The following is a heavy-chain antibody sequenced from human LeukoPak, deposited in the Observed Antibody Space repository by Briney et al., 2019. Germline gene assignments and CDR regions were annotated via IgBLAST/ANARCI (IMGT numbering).Heavy chain of an antibody. CDR3: ARSDVGIGATIFSYYIDG. CDR2: MSANSGNT. J-gene: IGHJ6*03. Sequence: ASVKVSCKASGYSFTSYDVNWVRQATGQGLEWMGWMSANSGNTLYAQKFQGRVTMTRNTSISTAYMELSSLSSEDTAIYYCARSDVGIGATIFSYYIDGLGKGTKVTVSS. D-gene: IGHD5-12*01. CDR1: GYSFTSYD. V-gene: IGHV1-8*01.